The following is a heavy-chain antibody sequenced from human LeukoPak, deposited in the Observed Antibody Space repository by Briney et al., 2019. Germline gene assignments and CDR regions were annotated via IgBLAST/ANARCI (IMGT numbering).Heavy chain of an antibody. CDR1: GGTFSSYA. CDR3: ARISYSRGWFDP. J-gene: IGHJ5*02. D-gene: IGHD4-11*01. V-gene: IGHV1-69*05. Sequence: ASVKVSCKASGGTFSSYAISWVRQAPGQGLEWMGGIIPIFGTANYAQKFQGRVTITTDESTSTAYMELSSLRSEDTAVYCCARISYSRGWFDPWGQGTLVTVSS. CDR2: IIPIFGTA.